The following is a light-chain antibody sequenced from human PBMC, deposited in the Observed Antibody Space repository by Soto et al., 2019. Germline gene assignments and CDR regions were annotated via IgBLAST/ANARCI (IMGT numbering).Light chain of an antibody. V-gene: IGLV1-47*01. CDR1: SSNIGSNY. CDR2: RNN. Sequence: QSVLTQPPSASGTPGQRVTISCSGSSSNIGSNYVYWYQQLPGTAPKLLIYRNNQRPSGVPVRFSVSKSGTSASLAISGLRSEDEAEYYCAAWDDSLSGRVVFGGGTKLTVL. CDR3: AAWDDSLSGRVV. J-gene: IGLJ2*01.